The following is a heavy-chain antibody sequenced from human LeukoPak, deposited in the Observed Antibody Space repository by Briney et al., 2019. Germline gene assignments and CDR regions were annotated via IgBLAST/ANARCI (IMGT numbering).Heavy chain of an antibody. J-gene: IGHJ6*04. D-gene: IGHD3-3*01. CDR1: GVTFSSYG. CDR3: ARGPYDFWSGYELDV. Sequence: GGSLRLSCAASGVTFSSYGMHWVRQAPGKGLEWVAFIRYDGSNKYYADSVKGRFTISRDNAQNSLYLRMNSLRPKDTAVYYCARGPYDFWSGYELDVWGNGTTVTVSS. CDR2: IRYDGSNK. V-gene: IGHV3-30*02.